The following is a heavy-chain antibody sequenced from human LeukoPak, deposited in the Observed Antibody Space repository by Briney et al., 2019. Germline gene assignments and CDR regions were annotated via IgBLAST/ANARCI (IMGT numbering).Heavy chain of an antibody. V-gene: IGHV3-74*01. J-gene: IGHJ4*02. CDR1: GFTFSSYS. CDR3: ASPLWYGDEVDY. CDR2: ISGDGSST. Sequence: GGSLRLSCAASGFTFSSYSMNWVRQAPGKGLVWVSRISGDGSSTSYADSVKGRFTISRDNAENTLYLQMNSLRAEDTAVYYCASPLWYGDEVDYWGQGTLVTVSS. D-gene: IGHD4-17*01.